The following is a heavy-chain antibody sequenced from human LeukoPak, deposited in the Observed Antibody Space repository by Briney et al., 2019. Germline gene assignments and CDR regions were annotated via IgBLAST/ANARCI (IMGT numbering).Heavy chain of an antibody. V-gene: IGHV4-4*07. CDR2: YYSSGST. CDR1: GHSISSYY. J-gene: IGHJ6*02. Sequence: SETLSLTCTVSGHSISSYYWTWLPQPAGKGLEWIGRYYSSGSTNYNLSLKSRVTMSVDTSKNQFSLKLSSVTAADTAVYYCARDSSSSTKGMDGWGQGTTVTVSS. CDR3: ARDSSSSTKGMDG. D-gene: IGHD6-6*01.